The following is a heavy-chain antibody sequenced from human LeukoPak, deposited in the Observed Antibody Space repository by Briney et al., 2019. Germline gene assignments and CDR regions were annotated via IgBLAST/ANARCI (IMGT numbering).Heavy chain of an antibody. CDR2: ISSSSSYI. D-gene: IGHD3-22*01. V-gene: IGHV3-21*01. J-gene: IGHJ3*02. CDR1: GFTFSSYS. CDR3: ARGVLSSYYYDSPDNDAFDI. Sequence: GGSLRLSCAASGFTFSSYSMNWVRQAPGKGLEWVSSISSSSSYIYYADSVKGRFTISRDNAKNPLYLQMNSLRAEDTAVYYCARGVLSSYYYDSPDNDAFDIWAQGTMVTVSS.